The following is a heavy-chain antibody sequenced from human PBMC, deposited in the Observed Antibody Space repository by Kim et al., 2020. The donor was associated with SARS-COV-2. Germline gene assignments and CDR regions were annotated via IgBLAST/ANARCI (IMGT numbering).Heavy chain of an antibody. CDR2: IYFSGTT. CDR1: GGSIRSSSSYY. V-gene: IGHV4-39*01. J-gene: IGHJ5*02. D-gene: IGHD3-10*01. Sequence: SETLSLTCTVSGGSIRSSSSYYWGWIRQSPGKGLEWIGTIYFSGTTYYNPSLKSRVTISVDTSKNQFSLKVNSVTDADTAVYFCARHFGPRGVNWFDPWVQGTLVTVSS. CDR3: ARHFGPRGVNWFDP.